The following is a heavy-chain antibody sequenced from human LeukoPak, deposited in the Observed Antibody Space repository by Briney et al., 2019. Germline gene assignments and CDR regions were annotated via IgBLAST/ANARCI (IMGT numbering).Heavy chain of an antibody. Sequence: GGSLRLSCAASGFTVSSNYMNWVRQAPGKGLEWVSVIYSTGSTYYAHSVKGRFTISRDNSKNTVYLQMNNLRAEDTAMYYCARDGNSGYFQGDNWGQGTLVTVSS. D-gene: IGHD3-22*01. CDR1: GFTVSSNY. CDR3: ARDGNSGYFQGDN. J-gene: IGHJ4*02. V-gene: IGHV3-53*01. CDR2: IYSTGST.